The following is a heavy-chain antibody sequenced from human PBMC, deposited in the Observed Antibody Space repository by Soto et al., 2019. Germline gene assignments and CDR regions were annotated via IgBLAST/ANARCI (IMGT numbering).Heavy chain of an antibody. D-gene: IGHD4-17*01. CDR2: TSYDGSIN. CDR3: VRRSTVSYYAVDV. Sequence: GGALRLSCAGSGFSFGSYEMHWCRKAPGKGLEWVTFTSYDGSINYYADSVKGRFTMSRDNSKNLLYLQMNSLRTEDTAVYYCVRRSTVSYYAVDVWGQGTPVTVSS. CDR1: GFSFGSYE. J-gene: IGHJ6*02. V-gene: IGHV3-30*04.